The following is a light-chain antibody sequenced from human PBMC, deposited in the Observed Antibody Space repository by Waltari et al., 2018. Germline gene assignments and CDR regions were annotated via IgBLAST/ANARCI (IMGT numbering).Light chain of an antibody. CDR1: SSGVGGYNY. CDR2: DVS. CDR3: SSYTSSSTSV. J-gene: IGLJ3*02. Sequence: QSALTQPASVSGSPGQSITISCTGTSSGVGGYNYVSWYQQHPGKAPKLMIYDVSKRPSGVSNRFSGSKSGNTASLTISGLQAEDEADYYCSSYTSSSTSVFGGGTKLTVL. V-gene: IGLV2-14*01.